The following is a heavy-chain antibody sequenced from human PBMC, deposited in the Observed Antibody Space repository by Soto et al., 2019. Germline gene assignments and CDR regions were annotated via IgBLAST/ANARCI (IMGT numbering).Heavy chain of an antibody. D-gene: IGHD4-17*01. Sequence: SETLSLTCTVSGGSISSSSYYWGWIRQPPGKGLEWIGSIYYSGSTYYNPSLKSRVTISVDTSKNQFSLKLSSVTAADTAVYYCAGRTTVTTYSDYWGQGTLVTVSS. CDR2: IYYSGST. CDR3: AGRTTVTTYSDY. J-gene: IGHJ4*02. CDR1: GGSISSSSYY. V-gene: IGHV4-39*01.